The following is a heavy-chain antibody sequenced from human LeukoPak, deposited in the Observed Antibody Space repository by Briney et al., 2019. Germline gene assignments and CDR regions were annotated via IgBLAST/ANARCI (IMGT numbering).Heavy chain of an antibody. CDR1: GGSFSGYY. CDR2: INHSGST. Sequence: SETLSLTCAVYGGSFSGYYWSWIRQPPGKGLEWIGEINHSGSTNYNPSLKSRVTISVDTSKNQFSLKLSSVTAADTAVYYCARGAPYCSSTSCYLYWFDPWGQGTLVTVSS. J-gene: IGHJ5*02. D-gene: IGHD2-2*01. CDR3: ARGAPYCSSTSCYLYWFDP. V-gene: IGHV4-34*01.